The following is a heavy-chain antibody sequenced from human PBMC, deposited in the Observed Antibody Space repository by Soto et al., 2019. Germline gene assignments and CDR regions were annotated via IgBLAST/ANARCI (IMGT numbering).Heavy chain of an antibody. CDR2: ISAYNGNT. CDR3: ASPRTEDIMVVTAPGHYYYGMDV. J-gene: IGHJ6*02. Sequence: ASVKVSCKASGYTFTSYGISWVRQAPGQGLEWMGWISAYNGNTNYAQKLQGRVTMTTDTSTSTAYMELRSLRSDDTAVYYCASPRTEDIMVVTAPGHYYYGMDVWGQGTTVTVSS. CDR1: GYTFTSYG. V-gene: IGHV1-18*01. D-gene: IGHD2-21*02.